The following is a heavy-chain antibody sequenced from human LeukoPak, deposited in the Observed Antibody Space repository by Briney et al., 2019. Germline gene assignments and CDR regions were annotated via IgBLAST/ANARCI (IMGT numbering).Heavy chain of an antibody. J-gene: IGHJ4*02. Sequence: GGSLRLSCAASGFTVSSNYMSWVRQAPGKGLEWVSVIYSGGSTYYADSVKGRFTISRDNSKNTLYLQMNSLRAEDTAVYYCAREGTMTGEYYFGYWGQGTLVTVSS. D-gene: IGHD3-10*02. V-gene: IGHV3-66*01. CDR3: AREGTMTGEYYFGY. CDR2: IYSGGST. CDR1: GFTVSSNY.